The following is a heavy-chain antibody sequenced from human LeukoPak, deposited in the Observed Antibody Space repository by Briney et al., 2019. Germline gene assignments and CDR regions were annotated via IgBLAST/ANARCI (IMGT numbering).Heavy chain of an antibody. CDR3: AQWGDFDVLTGYYVPDF. CDR1: GFTFSNYA. D-gene: IGHD3-9*01. Sequence: PGASLRLSCAASGFTFSNYAMSWVREALGKGLEWVSDITGSGGKTYYADSVKGRFTISRDNSKNTLYLQMNSLRDEDTGVYYCAQWGDFDVLTGYYVPDFWGQGTLVTVSS. CDR2: ITGSGGKT. J-gene: IGHJ4*02. V-gene: IGHV3-23*01.